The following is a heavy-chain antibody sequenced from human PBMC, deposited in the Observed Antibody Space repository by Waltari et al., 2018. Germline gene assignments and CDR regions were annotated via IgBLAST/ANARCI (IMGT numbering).Heavy chain of an antibody. CDR2: ISMAASDT. CDR1: GFTFSSFW. CDR3: ARVSRRTYRSPVPGRHYYYGMDV. J-gene: IGHJ6*02. D-gene: IGHD1-1*01. Sequence: EEQLVESGGGLVQPGDSLRLSCAASGFTFSSFWMNWVRQAPGKGPLWVSLISMAASDTTYADSVKGRFTISRDNARNTLYLQMNRLRAEDTAVYFCARVSRRTYRSPVPGRHYYYGMDVWGQGTTVTVSS. V-gene: IGHV3-74*03.